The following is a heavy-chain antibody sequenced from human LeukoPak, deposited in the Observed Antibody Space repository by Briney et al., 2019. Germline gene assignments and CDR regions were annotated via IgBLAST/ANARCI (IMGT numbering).Heavy chain of an antibody. CDR1: GFTFSSYA. CDR2: ISYDGSNK. CDR3: AGGKYCSSCPILDY. Sequence: GRSLRLSCAASGFTFSSYAMHWVRQAPGKGLEWVAVISYDGSNKYYADSVKGRFTISRDNSKNTLYLQMNSLRAEDTAVYYCAGGKYCSSCPILDYWGQGTLVTVSS. V-gene: IGHV3-30-3*01. D-gene: IGHD6-13*01. J-gene: IGHJ4*02.